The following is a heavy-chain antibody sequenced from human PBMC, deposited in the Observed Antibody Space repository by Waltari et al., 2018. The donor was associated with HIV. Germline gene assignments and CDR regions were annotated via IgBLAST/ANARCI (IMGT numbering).Heavy chain of an antibody. CDR3: ARPILRHGMDV. D-gene: IGHD3-3*01. CDR1: GFTFSSYA. J-gene: IGHJ6*02. Sequence: QVQLVESGGGVVQPGRSLRLSCAASGFTFSSYAMHWVRQAPGKGLEWVAVISYDGSNKYYADSVKGRFTISRDNSKNTLYLQMNSLRAEDTAVYYCARPILRHGMDVWGQGTTVTVSS. CDR2: ISYDGSNK. V-gene: IGHV3-30*01.